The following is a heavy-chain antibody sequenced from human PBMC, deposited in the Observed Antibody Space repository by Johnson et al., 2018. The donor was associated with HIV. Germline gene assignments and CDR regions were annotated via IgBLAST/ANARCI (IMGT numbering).Heavy chain of an antibody. CDR1: GFTVSSNY. CDR2: IYAGGNI. Sequence: MQLVVSGGGLIQSGGSLRLSCAASGFTVSSNYMSWVRQAPGKGLEWVSIIYAGGNIYYAHSVKGRFAISRDNSKNTLYIQMNSLRAEDTAVYYCARAGRGDGFDIWGQGTRVTVSA. V-gene: IGHV3-53*01. D-gene: IGHD3-10*01. CDR3: ARAGRGDGFDI. J-gene: IGHJ3*02.